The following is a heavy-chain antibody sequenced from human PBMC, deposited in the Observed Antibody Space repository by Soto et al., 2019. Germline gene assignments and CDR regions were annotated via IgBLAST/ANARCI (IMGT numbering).Heavy chain of an antibody. CDR2: IWYDGSNK. CDR1: GFTFSSYG. J-gene: IGHJ6*02. D-gene: IGHD5-18*01. Sequence: QVQLVESGGGVVQPGRSLRLSCAASGFTFSSYGMHWVRQAPGKGLEWVAVIWYDGSNKYYADSVKGRFTISRDNSKNTLYLQMNSLRAEDTAVYYCAREKWVAMAPYYYGMYVWGQGTTVTVSS. CDR3: AREKWVAMAPYYYGMYV. V-gene: IGHV3-33*01.